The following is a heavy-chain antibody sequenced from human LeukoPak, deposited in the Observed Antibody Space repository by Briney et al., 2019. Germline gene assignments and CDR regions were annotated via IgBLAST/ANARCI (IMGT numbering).Heavy chain of an antibody. V-gene: IGHV2-70*11. D-gene: IGHD3-10*01. J-gene: IGHJ4*02. CDR1: GFSLSTSGMC. CDR3: ARIQVTMDILFDY. CDR2: IDWDDDK. Sequence: SGPALVKPTQTLTLTCTFSGFSLSTSGMCVSWIRQPPGKALEWLARIDWDDDKYYSTSLKTRLIISKDTSKNQVVLTMTNMDPVDTATYYCARIQVTMDILFDYWGQGTLVTVSS.